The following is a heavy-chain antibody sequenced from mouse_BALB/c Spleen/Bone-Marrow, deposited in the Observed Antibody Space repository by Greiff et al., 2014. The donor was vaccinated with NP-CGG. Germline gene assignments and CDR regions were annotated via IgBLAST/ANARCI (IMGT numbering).Heavy chain of an antibody. Sequence: VQLKESGGGIVQSGGSRKLSCAASGFTFSNFGIHWLRQAPEKGLEWVAYISSGSTSIYYADTVKGRFTVSRDNPKNTLFLQMASLRSEDSAVYYCARNWYYFDYWGQGTTLTVSS. CDR3: ARNWYYFDY. V-gene: IGHV5-17*02. CDR2: ISSGSTSI. CDR1: GFTFSNFG. J-gene: IGHJ2*01. D-gene: IGHD4-1*01.